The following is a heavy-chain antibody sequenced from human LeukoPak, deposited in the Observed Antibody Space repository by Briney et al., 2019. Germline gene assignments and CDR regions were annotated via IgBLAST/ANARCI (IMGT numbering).Heavy chain of an antibody. D-gene: IGHD1-26*01. J-gene: IGHJ4*02. V-gene: IGHV3-66*04. CDR3: ARRIVGPSSGGDY. CDR2: IYSGGSA. Sequence: GGSLRLSCAASGFTVSSNYMSWVRQAPGKGLEWVSVIYSGGSAYYADSVKGRFTISRDNSKNTLYLQMNSLRAEDTAVYYCARRIVGPSSGGDYWGQGTPVTVSS. CDR1: GFTVSSNY.